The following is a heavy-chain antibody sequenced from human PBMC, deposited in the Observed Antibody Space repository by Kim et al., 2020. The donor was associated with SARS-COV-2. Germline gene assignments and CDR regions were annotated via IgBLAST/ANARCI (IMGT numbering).Heavy chain of an antibody. J-gene: IGHJ3*02. CDR2: IYYSGST. D-gene: IGHD6-19*01. V-gene: IGHV4-39*01. CDR1: GGSISSSSYY. CDR3: ARPVAVAGPDAFDI. Sequence: SETLSLTCTVSGGSISSSSYYWGWIRQPPGKGLEWIGSIYYSGSTYYNPSLKSRVTISVDTSKNQFSLKLSSVTAADTAVYYCARPVAVAGPDAFDIWGQGTMVTVSS.